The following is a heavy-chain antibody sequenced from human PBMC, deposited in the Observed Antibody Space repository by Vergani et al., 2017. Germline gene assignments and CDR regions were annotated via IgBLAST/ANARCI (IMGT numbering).Heavy chain of an antibody. CDR1: GGTFSSYT. D-gene: IGHD3-22*01. Sequence: QVQLVQSGAEVKKPGSSVKVSCKASGGTFSSYTISWVRQAPGQGLEWMGWMNPNSGNTGYAQKFQGRVTMTTDTSTSTAYMELRSLRSDDTAVYYCARVGGYSGNNWFDPWGQGTLVTVSS. CDR2: MNPNSGNT. CDR3: ARVGGYSGNNWFDP. V-gene: IGHV1-69*08. J-gene: IGHJ5*02.